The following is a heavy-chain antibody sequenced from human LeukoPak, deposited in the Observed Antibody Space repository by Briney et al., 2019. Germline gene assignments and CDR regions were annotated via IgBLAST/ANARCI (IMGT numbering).Heavy chain of an antibody. CDR3: AREVVDTSLFDAFDI. D-gene: IGHD5-18*01. CDR2: IYYSGSA. CDR1: GGSISSYY. V-gene: IGHV4-59*01. Sequence: PSETLSLTCTVSGGSISSYYWSWIRQPPGKGLEWIGYIYYSGSANYNPSLKSRVTISVDTSKNQFSLKLSSVTAADTAVYFCAREVVDTSLFDAFDIWGQGTMVSVSS. J-gene: IGHJ3*02.